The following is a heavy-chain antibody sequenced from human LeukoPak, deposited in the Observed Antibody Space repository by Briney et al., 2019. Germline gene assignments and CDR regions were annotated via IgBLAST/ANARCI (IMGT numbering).Heavy chain of an antibody. D-gene: IGHD4-23*01. V-gene: IGHV4-61*02. CDR2: IYTSGST. CDR3: ARHRGPTTEVTRDFDY. CDR1: GGSISSGSYY. Sequence: PSETLSLTCTVSGGSISSGSYYWSWIRQPAGKGLEWIGRIYTSGSTNYNPSLKSRVTISVDTSKNQFSLKLSSVTAADTAVYYCARHRGPTTEVTRDFDYWGQGTLVTVSS. J-gene: IGHJ4*02.